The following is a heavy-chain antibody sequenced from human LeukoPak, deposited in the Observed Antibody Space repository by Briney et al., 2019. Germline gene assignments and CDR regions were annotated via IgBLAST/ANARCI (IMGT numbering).Heavy chain of an antibody. CDR1: GGSISTSSYF. D-gene: IGHD3-3*01. CDR2: IYTSGST. J-gene: IGHJ4*02. V-gene: IGHV4-61*02. Sequence: SETLSLTCTVSGGSISTSSYFWSWTRQPAGKGLEWIGRIYTSGSTNYNPSLKSRVTMSIDTSTNQFSLKLSSVTAADTAVYYCARGRYYFDYWGQGTLVTVSS. CDR3: ARGRYYFDY.